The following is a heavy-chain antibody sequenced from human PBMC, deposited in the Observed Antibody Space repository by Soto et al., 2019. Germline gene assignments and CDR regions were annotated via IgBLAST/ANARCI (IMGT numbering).Heavy chain of an antibody. CDR1: GFSFSSCA. J-gene: IGHJ4*02. CDR3: ARVSIAVGGIPYYFDY. Sequence: QVQLVESGGGVVQPGRSLRLSCAASGFSFSSCAMHWVRQAPGKGLEWVAVVSHDGSNKYYADSVKGRVTISRDNSINAVYLQMNSLRAEDTAVYCCARVSIAVGGIPYYFDYWGQVTLVTVSS. D-gene: IGHD6-19*01. V-gene: IGHV3-30-3*01. CDR2: VSHDGSNK.